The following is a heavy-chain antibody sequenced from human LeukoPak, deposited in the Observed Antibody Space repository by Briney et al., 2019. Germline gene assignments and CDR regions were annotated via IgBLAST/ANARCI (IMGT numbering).Heavy chain of an antibody. CDR1: GGTFSGFF. V-gene: IGHV4-34*08. Sequence: SETLSLTCAVYGGTFSGFFWSWIRQPPGKRLEWIGEINHSGTTNYNPSLRSRVTISADTSKNQFSLRLSSVTAADTAVYYCARLFGEPAAIIDSWGRGTLVIVSS. CDR3: ARLFGEPAAIIDS. D-gene: IGHD2-2*01. CDR2: INHSGTT. J-gene: IGHJ4*02.